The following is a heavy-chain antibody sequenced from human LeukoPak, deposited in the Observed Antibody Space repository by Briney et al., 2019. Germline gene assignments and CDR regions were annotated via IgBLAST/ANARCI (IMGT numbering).Heavy chain of an antibody. CDR2: ISSSSSYI. D-gene: IGHD6-13*01. CDR3: ARDLCPWYSSSCRYFDY. J-gene: IGHJ4*02. Sequence: GGSLRLSCAASGFTFSSYSMNWVRQAPGKGLEWVSSISSSSSYIYYADSVKGRFTISRDNAKNSLYLQMNSPRAEDTAVYYCARDLCPWYSSSCRYFDYWGQGTLVTVSS. V-gene: IGHV3-21*01. CDR1: GFTFSSYS.